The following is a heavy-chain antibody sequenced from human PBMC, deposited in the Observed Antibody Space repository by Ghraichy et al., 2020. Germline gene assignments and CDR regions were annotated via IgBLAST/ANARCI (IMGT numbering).Heavy chain of an antibody. Sequence: GGSLRLSCTASGFTFSSYWMHWVRQAPGKGLVWVSRIHGNGRVTSYADSVKGRFTISRDNAKKTLYLQMNSLRAEDTAVYYCTRDTSHCRSTSCYRWREKNMPDLYGYYYYDGMDVWGQGTTVTVSS. CDR1: GFTFSSYW. V-gene: IGHV3-74*01. CDR2: IHGNGRVT. J-gene: IGHJ6*02. CDR3: TRDTSHCRSTSCYRWREKNMPDLYGYYYYDGMDV. D-gene: IGHD2-2*01.